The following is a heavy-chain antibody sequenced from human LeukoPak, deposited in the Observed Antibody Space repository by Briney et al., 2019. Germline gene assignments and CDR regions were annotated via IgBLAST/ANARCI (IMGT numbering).Heavy chain of an antibody. CDR1: GFTFSSYA. CDR3: AKDKSVSGSYVDY. J-gene: IGHJ4*02. V-gene: IGHV3-23*01. D-gene: IGHD1-26*01. Sequence: GRSLRLSCAASGFTFSSYAMHWVRQAPGKGLEWVSAVSGSGGSTYYADSVKGRFTISRDNSKKTLYLQMNSLRTEDTAVYYCAKDKSVSGSYVDYWGQGTLVTVSS. CDR2: VSGSGGST.